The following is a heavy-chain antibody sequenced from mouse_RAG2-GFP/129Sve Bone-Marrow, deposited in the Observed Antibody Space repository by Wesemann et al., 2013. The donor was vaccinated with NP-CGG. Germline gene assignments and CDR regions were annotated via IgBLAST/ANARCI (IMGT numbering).Heavy chain of an antibody. J-gene: IGHJ3*01. CDR3: ARVGYGNYGFAY. V-gene: IGHV14-3*02. CDR1: GFNIKDTY. Sequence: EVQLQQSGAELVKPGASVKLSCTASGFNIKDTYMHWVKQRPEQGLEWIGRIDPANGNTKYDPKFQGKATITADTSSNTAYLQLSSLTSEDTAVYYCARVGYGNYGFAYWGQGTLVTVSA. D-gene: IGHD2-10*02. CDR2: IDPANGNT.